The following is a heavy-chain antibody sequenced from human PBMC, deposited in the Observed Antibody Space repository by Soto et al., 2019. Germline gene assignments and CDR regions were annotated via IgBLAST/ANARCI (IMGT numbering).Heavy chain of an antibody. J-gene: IGHJ4*02. V-gene: IGHV4-61*01. CDR2: ISHSGRT. CDR3: SYGSSFDY. D-gene: IGHD3-10*01. CDR1: GASLRSGSYY. Sequence: SETLSLTCTVSGASLRSGSYYWSWIRQPPGKGLEWIGHISHSGRTNYDPSLKSRLTMSVDTSQNQFSLQLNSVTAADTAVYYCSYGSSFDYWGQGTLVTVSS.